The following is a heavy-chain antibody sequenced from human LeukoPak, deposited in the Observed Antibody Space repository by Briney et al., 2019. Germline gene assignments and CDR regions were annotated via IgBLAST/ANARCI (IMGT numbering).Heavy chain of an antibody. J-gene: IGHJ4*02. CDR2: IYSGGST. Sequence: GGSLRLPCAASGFTASSNYMSWVCQAPGKGLEWVSVIYSGGSTYYADSVKGRFTISRDNSKNTLYLQMNSLRAEDTAVYYCARLDSGSLDYWGQGTLATVSS. V-gene: IGHV3-66*02. D-gene: IGHD1-26*01. CDR3: ARLDSGSLDY. CDR1: GFTASSNY.